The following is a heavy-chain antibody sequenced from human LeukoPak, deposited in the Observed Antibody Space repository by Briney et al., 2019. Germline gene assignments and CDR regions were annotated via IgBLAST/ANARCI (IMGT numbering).Heavy chain of an antibody. CDR3: ARHRSKWLQSSFDY. Sequence: SETLSLTCTVSGGSINSSSYYWGWLRQPPGKGLEWFGSIFYSGNTYDNPSLKTRVTISVDTSKHQFSLKLNSVTAAATAVYYCARHRSKWLQSSFDYWGQGTLVTVSS. V-gene: IGHV4-39*01. D-gene: IGHD5-24*01. CDR1: GGSINSSSYY. J-gene: IGHJ4*02. CDR2: IFYSGNT.